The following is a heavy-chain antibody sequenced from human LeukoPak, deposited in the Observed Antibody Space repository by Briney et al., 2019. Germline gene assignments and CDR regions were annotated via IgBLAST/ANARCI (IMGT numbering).Heavy chain of an antibody. CDR3: ARRSDDYDSSAYYH. Sequence: ASVKVSCKASGYTFTGYYMHWVRQAPGQGLECMGWINPNSGGTNYAQKFQGRVTMTRDTSISTAYMELSRLRSDDTAVYYCARRSDDYDSSAYYHWGQGTLVTVSS. CDR2: INPNSGGT. D-gene: IGHD3-22*01. J-gene: IGHJ4*02. CDR1: GYTFTGYY. V-gene: IGHV1-2*02.